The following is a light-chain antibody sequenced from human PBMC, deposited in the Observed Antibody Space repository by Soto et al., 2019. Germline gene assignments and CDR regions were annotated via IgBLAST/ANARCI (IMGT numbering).Light chain of an antibody. J-gene: IGKJ1*01. CDR3: QQYGSSPRT. V-gene: IGKV3-20*01. CDR2: GAS. Sequence: EIVLTQSTGTLSLSPGERATLSCRASQSVSSSYLAWYQQKPGQAPRLLIYGASSRATGIPDRLSGLRSGTGFTLTISRLEPEDFAVYYCQQYGSSPRTFGQGTTVEIK. CDR1: QSVSSSY.